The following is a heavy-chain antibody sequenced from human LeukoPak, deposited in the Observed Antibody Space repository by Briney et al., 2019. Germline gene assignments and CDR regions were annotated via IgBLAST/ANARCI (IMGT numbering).Heavy chain of an antibody. V-gene: IGHV4-39*01. CDR1: GGSVSSTEIS. D-gene: IGHD3-9*01. Sequence: PSETLCLTCTVSGGSVSSTEISWGWNRQPPGQGLRWIGNIYDTGSPYYNPSLNSRVAMSVHTSQNQFSPKMASVTAADTAVYYCARLSKGRYFDYIFDNWGQGTLVTVSS. CDR2: IYDTGSP. CDR3: ARLSKGRYFDYIFDN. J-gene: IGHJ4*02.